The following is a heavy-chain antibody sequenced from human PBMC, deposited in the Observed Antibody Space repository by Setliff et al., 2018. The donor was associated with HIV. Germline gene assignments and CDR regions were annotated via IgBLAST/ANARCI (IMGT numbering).Heavy chain of an antibody. V-gene: IGHV4-38-2*01. CDR2: IYQSGSI. CDR1: GYSINSGFS. D-gene: IGHD6-19*01. CDR3: ARPRRVRSRAWYWFDI. Sequence: PSETLSLTCAASGYSINSGFSRAWIRQPPGQGPPWIGSIYQSGSIYYNPPLQSRVPISVYSSKNQFSLILFSVTAADTAVYYCARPRRVRSRAWYWFDIWGQGTLVTVSS. J-gene: IGHJ5*02.